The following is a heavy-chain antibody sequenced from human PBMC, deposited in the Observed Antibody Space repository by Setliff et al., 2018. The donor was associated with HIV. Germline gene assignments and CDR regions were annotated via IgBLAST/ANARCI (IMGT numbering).Heavy chain of an antibody. V-gene: IGHV4-4*08. J-gene: IGHJ4*02. CDR1: GDFISDNH. CDR3: ARGLISASWTPTY. Sequence: PSETLSLTCTVSGDFISDNHWSWIRQPPGKGLEWIGYIQTSGTTNYNPSLKSRVTMSVDMSKNQFSLSLTSVTAADTGVYYCARGLISASWTPTYWGRGTLVTVSS. CDR2: IQTSGTT. D-gene: IGHD3-10*01.